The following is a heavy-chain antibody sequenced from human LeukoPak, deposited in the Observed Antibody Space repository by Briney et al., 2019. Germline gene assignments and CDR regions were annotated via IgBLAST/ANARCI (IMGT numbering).Heavy chain of an antibody. D-gene: IGHD3-9*01. Sequence: GGSLRLSCAASGFAIIGYAMYWVRKAPGKGLEFVASISHDATERYRESVKGRFTISRDTSKKTVYLQMNTLRAEDSALYYCTRTGLGDRLGNGLDAWGQGTQVTVSS. V-gene: IGHV3-30*04. CDR1: GFAIIGYA. J-gene: IGHJ5*02. CDR3: TRTGLGDRLGNGLDA. CDR2: ISHDATE.